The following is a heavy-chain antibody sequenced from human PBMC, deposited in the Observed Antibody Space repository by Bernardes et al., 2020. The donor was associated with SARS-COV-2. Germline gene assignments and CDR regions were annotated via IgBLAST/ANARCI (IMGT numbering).Heavy chain of an antibody. CDR3: ARAVWSGYFRGFDP. V-gene: IGHV5-51*01. CDR2: IYPGDSNT. D-gene: IGHD3-3*01. Sequence: GEALTLSCKGSGYSFTSYWIGWVRQMPGTGLEWMGIIYPGDSNTRYSPSFQGQVTISADKSISTAYLQWSSLKASDTAMYYCARAVWSGYFRGFDPWGQGTLVTVSS. J-gene: IGHJ5*02. CDR1: GYSFTSYW.